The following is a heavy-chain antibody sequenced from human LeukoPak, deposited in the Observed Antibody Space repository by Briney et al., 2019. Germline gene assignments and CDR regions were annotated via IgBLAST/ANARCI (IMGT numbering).Heavy chain of an antibody. Sequence: PSETLSLTCAVSGGSISSSNWWSWVRQPPGKGLEWIGEIYHSGSTNYNPSLKSRVTISVDKSKNQFSLKLNFVTAADTAVYYCARDRGGYTYSHDYWGQGTLVTVSS. D-gene: IGHD5-18*01. CDR2: IYHSGST. J-gene: IGHJ4*02. V-gene: IGHV4-4*02. CDR3: ARDRGGYTYSHDY. CDR1: GGSISSSNW.